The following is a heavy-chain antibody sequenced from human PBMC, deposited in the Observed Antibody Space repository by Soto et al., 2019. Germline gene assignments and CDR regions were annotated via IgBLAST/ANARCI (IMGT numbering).Heavy chain of an antibody. J-gene: IGHJ4*02. V-gene: IGHV3-9*01. D-gene: IGHD4-17*01. CDR2: ISWNSGSI. CDR3: AKDVRDYGDYVFYYFDY. Sequence: GGSLRLSCAASGFTFDDYAMHWVRQAPGKGLEWVSGISWNSGSIGYADSVKGRFTISRDNAKNSLHLQMNSLRAEDTALYYCAKDVRDYGDYVFYYFDYWGQGTLVTVSS. CDR1: GFTFDDYA.